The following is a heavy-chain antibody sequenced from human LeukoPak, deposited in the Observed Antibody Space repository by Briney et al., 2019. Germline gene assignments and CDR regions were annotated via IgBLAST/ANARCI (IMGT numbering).Heavy chain of an antibody. CDR1: GFTFSSYA. CDR2: ISYDGSNK. Sequence: GGSLRLSCAASGFTFSSYAMHWVRRAPGKGLEWVAVISYDGSNKYYADSVKGRFTISRDNSKNTLYLQMNSLRAEDTAVYYCASDIVGATDDYWGQGTLVTVSS. CDR3: ASDIVGATDDY. D-gene: IGHD1-26*01. J-gene: IGHJ4*02. V-gene: IGHV3-30-3*01.